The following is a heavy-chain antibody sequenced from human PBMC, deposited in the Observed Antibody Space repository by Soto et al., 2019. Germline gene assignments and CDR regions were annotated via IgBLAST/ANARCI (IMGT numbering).Heavy chain of an antibody. J-gene: IGHJ6*02. V-gene: IGHV1-69*05. CDR1: GGSLSNYG. CDR2: IIPVFGTP. Sequence: QVQLVQSGAEVKEPGSSVKVSCKASGGSLSNYGISWVRQAPGQGLEWMGAIIPVFGTPNYAQKFQDRLTITSDESTTTVYMEVRSLTSEEPAVYYCARGDATKIVVTTFYAMDVRGQGTTVRVSS. D-gene: IGHD3-22*01. CDR3: ARGDATKIVVTTFYAMDV.